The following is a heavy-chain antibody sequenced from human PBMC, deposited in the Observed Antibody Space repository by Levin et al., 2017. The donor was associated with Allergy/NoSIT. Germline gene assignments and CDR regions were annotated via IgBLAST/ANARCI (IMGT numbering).Heavy chain of an antibody. J-gene: IGHJ2*01. Sequence: SETLSLTRTVSGGSISSYYWSWIRQPPGKGLEWIGYIYYSGSTNYNPSLKSRVTISVDTSKNQFSLKLSSVTAADTAVYYCARRVGATTHWYFDLWGRGTLVTVSS. CDR1: GGSISSYY. CDR3: ARRVGATTHWYFDL. D-gene: IGHD1-26*01. V-gene: IGHV4-59*08. CDR2: IYYSGST.